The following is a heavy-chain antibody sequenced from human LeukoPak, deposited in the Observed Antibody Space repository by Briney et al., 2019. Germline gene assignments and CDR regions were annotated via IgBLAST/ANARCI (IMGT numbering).Heavy chain of an antibody. Sequence: GGSLRLSCSASGFTVSYNYMSWVRQAPRRGLEWVSLIYICGSTYYADSVKGRFTISRDNSKKTLFLQMNGLRSEHTAVYYCPRDREMLDGLDVWGGGSTVSVCS. CDR3: PRDREMLDGLDV. V-gene: IGHV3-66*01. CDR1: GFTVSYNY. J-gene: IGHJ6*01. D-gene: IGHD5-24*01. CDR2: IYICGST.